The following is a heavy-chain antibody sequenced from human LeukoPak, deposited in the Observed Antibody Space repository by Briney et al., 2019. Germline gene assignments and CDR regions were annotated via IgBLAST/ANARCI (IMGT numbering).Heavy chain of an antibody. V-gene: IGHV1-18*01. CDR2: ISAYNGNT. D-gene: IGHD3-22*01. CDR3: ARDGDYYYDSSGTSLDY. Sequence: ASVKVSCKASGYTFTSYGISWVRQAPGQGLEWMGWISAYNGNTNYAQKLQGRVTMTRDTSTSTVYVELSSLRSEDTAVYYCARDGDYYYDSSGTSLDYWGQGTLVTVSS. CDR1: GYTFTSYG. J-gene: IGHJ4*02.